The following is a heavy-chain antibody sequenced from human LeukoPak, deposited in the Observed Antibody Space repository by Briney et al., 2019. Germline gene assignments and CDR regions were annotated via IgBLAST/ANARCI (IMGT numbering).Heavy chain of an antibody. Sequence: GGSLRLSCAASGFTFSSYWMSWVRQSPGKGLEWVANIKQDGSEKYYVDSVKGRFTISRDNAKNSLYLQMNSLRAEDTAVYYCASSCYDFWSGYHDAFDIWGQETMVTVSS. D-gene: IGHD3-3*01. CDR1: GFTFSSYW. V-gene: IGHV3-7*01. CDR3: ASSCYDFWSGYHDAFDI. J-gene: IGHJ3*02. CDR2: IKQDGSEK.